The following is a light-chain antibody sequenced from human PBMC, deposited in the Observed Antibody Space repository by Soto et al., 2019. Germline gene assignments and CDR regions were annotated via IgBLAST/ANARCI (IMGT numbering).Light chain of an antibody. CDR1: HIVSIY. V-gene: IGKV3-11*01. CDR3: QQYGNSPET. CDR2: DAS. J-gene: IGKJ1*01. Sequence: EIVLTQSPATLSLSPGERATLSCRASHIVSIYLAWYQQKPGQAPRLLIYDASNRATGIPARFSGSGSGTDFTLTISRLEPEDFAVYYCQQYGNSPETFGQGTKVDIK.